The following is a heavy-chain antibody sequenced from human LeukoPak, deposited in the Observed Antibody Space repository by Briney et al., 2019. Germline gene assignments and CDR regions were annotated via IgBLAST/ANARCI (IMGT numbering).Heavy chain of an antibody. CDR2: IYYSGST. CDR3: ARQARYSGYDLIDY. CDR1: GVSISSYY. D-gene: IGHD5-12*01. V-gene: IGHV4-59*08. J-gene: IGHJ4*02. Sequence: SETLSLTCTVSGVSISSYYWSWIRQPPGKGLEWIGYIYYSGSTNCNPSLMSRVTISVDTSKNQFSLKLSSVTAADTAVYYCARQARYSGYDLIDYWGQGTLVTVSS.